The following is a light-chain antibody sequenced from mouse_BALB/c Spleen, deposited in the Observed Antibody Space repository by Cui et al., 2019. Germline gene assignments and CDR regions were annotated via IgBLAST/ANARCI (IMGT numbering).Light chain of an antibody. CDR1: ARVDSYGNSF. CDR3: QQSNEDPLT. V-gene: IGKV3-5*01. Sequence: DIVLTQSPASLAVSLGQRATISCRASARVDSYGNSFMHWYQQKPGQPPKLLIYRASNLESGIPARFSGSGSRTDFTLTINPVEADDVATYYCQQSNEDPLTFGAGTKLELK. CDR2: RAS. J-gene: IGKJ5*01.